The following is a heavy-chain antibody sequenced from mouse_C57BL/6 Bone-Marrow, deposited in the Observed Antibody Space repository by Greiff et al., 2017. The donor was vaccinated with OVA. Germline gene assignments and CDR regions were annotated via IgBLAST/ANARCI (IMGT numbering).Heavy chain of an antibody. CDR1: GYTFTSYW. CDR2: INPSNGGT. Sequence: QVQLQQPGTELVKPGASVKLSCKASGYTFTSYWMHWVKQRPGQGLEWIGNINPSNGGTNYNEKFKGKATLTADKSSSTAYMQLNSLTSEDSAVYFCARSRYYGTYYAMDYWGQGTSVTVSS. J-gene: IGHJ4*01. D-gene: IGHD1-2*01. V-gene: IGHV1-53*01. CDR3: ARSRYYGTYYAMDY.